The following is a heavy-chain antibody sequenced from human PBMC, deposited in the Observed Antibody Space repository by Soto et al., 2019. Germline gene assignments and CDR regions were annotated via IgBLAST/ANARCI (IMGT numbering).Heavy chain of an antibody. D-gene: IGHD6-6*01. J-gene: IGHJ6*02. CDR2: IYYSGST. CDR3: ARDIAPRDGGYYYYYYGMDV. Sequence: PSETLSFTCTVSGGSVSSGSYYWSWIRQPPGKGLEWIGYIYYSGSTNYNPSLKSRVTISVDTSKNQFSLKLSSVTAADTAVYYCARDIAPRDGGYYYYYYGMDVWGQGTTVTVSS. CDR1: GGSVSSGSYY. V-gene: IGHV4-61*01.